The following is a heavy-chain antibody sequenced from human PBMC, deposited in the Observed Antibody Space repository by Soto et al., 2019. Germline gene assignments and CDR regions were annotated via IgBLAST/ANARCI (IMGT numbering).Heavy chain of an antibody. CDR2: ISWNSGSI. CDR1: GFTFDDYA. J-gene: IGHJ5*02. Sequence: HPGGSLRLSCAASGFTFDDYAMHWVRQAPGKGLEWVSGISWNSGSIGYADSVKGRFTISRDNAKNSLYLQMNSLRAEDTALYYCAKDPNTKEQQLVLSWFDPWGQGTLVTVSS. D-gene: IGHD6-13*01. V-gene: IGHV3-9*01. CDR3: AKDPNTKEQQLVLSWFDP.